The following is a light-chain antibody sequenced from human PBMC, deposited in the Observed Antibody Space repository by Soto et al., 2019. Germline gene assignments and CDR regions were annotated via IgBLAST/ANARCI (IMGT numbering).Light chain of an antibody. Sequence: DIQMTQSPSTLSASVGDIVTITCRASQSISSWLAWYQQKPGKAPKLMIYDASSLESGVPSRFSGSGSGTEFTLTISSLQPDDVATYYCQQYNSYQWTLGQGTKVDIK. CDR3: QQYNSYQWT. V-gene: IGKV1-5*01. CDR1: QSISSW. CDR2: DAS. J-gene: IGKJ1*01.